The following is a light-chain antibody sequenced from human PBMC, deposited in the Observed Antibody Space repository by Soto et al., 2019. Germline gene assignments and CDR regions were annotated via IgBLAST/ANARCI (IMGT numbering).Light chain of an antibody. J-gene: IGKJ5*01. CDR2: DTS. CDR1: QTVANY. V-gene: IGKV3-11*01. Sequence: EIVLTQSPATLSLSPGESATLSCRASQTVANYLAWYQQKPGQAPRLLTYDTSNRATGIPARFSGSGSGTDFTLTISSLEPEDFAVYYCQQRSTWPITFGQGTRLEIK. CDR3: QQRSTWPIT.